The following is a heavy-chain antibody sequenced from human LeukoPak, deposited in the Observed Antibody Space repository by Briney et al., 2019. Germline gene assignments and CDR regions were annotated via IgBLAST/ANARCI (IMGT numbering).Heavy chain of an antibody. J-gene: IGHJ4*02. CDR2: INPNSGGT. D-gene: IGHD2-15*01. CDR1: GYTFTGYY. Sequence: ASVKVSCKAPGYTFTGYYMHWVRQAPGQGLEWMGWINPNSGGTNYAQKFQGRVTMTRDTSISTAYMELSRLRSDDTAVYYCARYCSGGSCYFDYWGQGTLVTVSS. V-gene: IGHV1-2*02. CDR3: ARYCSGGSCYFDY.